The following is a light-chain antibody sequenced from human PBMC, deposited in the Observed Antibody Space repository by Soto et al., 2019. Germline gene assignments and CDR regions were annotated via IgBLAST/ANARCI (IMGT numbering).Light chain of an antibody. CDR1: SSNIGAGYD. J-gene: IGLJ1*01. CDR2: GNS. CDR3: QSYDSSRWV. V-gene: IGLV1-40*01. Sequence: QSVLTQPPSVSGAPGQRVTISCTGSSSNIGAGYDVHWYQQLPETAPKLLIYGNSNRPSGVPDRFSGSKSGTSASLAITGLQAEEEADYYCQSYDSSRWVFGTGTKVTVL.